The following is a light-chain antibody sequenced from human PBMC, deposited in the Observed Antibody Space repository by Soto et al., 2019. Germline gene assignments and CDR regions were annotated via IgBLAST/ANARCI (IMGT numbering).Light chain of an antibody. CDR2: EGS. V-gene: IGLV2-23*01. CDR3: CSYSESSTSWV. Sequence: QSALTQPASMSGSPGQSITISCTGTSSDIGSYNLVSWYQQHPGKAPKLMIYEGSKRPSGVSNRFSGSKSGNTASLTISGLQAEDEADYYCCSYSESSTSWVFGGGTKLTVL. J-gene: IGLJ3*02. CDR1: SSDIGSYNL.